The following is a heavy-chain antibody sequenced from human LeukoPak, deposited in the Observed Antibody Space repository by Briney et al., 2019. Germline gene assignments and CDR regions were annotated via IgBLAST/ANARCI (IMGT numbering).Heavy chain of an antibody. CDR1: GFTFTEYY. Sequence: TGGSLTLSCAASGFTFTEYYMSWIRQAPGKGLEWLADISSTADIVAYGDSVRGRFTISRDYAEDSLYLQMNSLRVEDTAVYYCAREKVAGAFDPWSQGNLFSVSS. J-gene: IGHJ5*02. D-gene: IGHD6-19*01. V-gene: IGHV3-11*01. CDR2: ISSTADIV. CDR3: AREKVAGAFDP.